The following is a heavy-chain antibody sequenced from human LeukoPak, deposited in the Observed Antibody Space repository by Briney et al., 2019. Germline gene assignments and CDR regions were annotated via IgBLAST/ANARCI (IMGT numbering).Heavy chain of an antibody. CDR3: ARAAGHDAFDI. J-gene: IGHJ3*02. D-gene: IGHD6-13*01. V-gene: IGHV4-59*08. Sequence: SETLSLTCTVSGGSISNNYWSWIRQPPGKGLEWIGYIYYSGSSNYNPSLKSRVTISVDTSKNQFSLKLSSVTAADTAVYYCARAAGHDAFDIWGQGTMVTVSS. CDR2: IYYSGSS. CDR1: GGSISNNY.